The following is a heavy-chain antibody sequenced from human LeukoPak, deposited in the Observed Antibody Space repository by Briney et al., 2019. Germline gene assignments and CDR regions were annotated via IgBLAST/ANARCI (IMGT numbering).Heavy chain of an antibody. CDR2: ISGTTGST. Sequence: GALRLSCVASGFTFSSHAMSWVRQTPGKGLEWVSAISGTTGSTYYADSVKGRFTISRDNSKNTLYLQMNSLRAEDTAVYYCAKWGCSGSDCYPFAYWGQGTLVTVSS. CDR1: GFTFSSHA. V-gene: IGHV3-23*01. J-gene: IGHJ4*02. CDR3: AKWGCSGSDCYPFAY. D-gene: IGHD2-15*01.